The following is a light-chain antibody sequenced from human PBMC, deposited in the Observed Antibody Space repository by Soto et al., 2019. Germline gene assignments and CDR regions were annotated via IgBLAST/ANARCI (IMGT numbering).Light chain of an antibody. CDR2: DVS. CDR1: SNEVGGYNY. V-gene: IGLV2-14*01. Sequence: HCDLNQSVSWTVAPREASSIFRTRNSNEVGGYNYVSWYQQHPGKAPKLMIYDVSNRPSGVSNRFSGSKSGNTASLTISGLQAEDEADYYCSSYTSSSTLDVFGTGTKVTVL. J-gene: IGLJ1*01. CDR3: SSYTSSSTLDV.